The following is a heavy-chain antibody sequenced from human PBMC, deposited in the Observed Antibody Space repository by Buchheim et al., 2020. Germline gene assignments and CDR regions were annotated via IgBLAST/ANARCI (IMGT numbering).Heavy chain of an antibody. D-gene: IGHD2-2*01. CDR2: IYQTGIT. J-gene: IGHJ4*02. CDR1: GGSFSNYY. V-gene: IGHV4-34*01. Sequence: QVRLEQWGAGLLKPSETLSHTCAIYGGSFSNYYWSWIRQSPGKGLEWIGEIYQTGITNYNPSLESRVTISMDTSKKQFSLTLRSMTAADTAVYYCARESGKSYRPFDSWGRGTL. CDR3: ARESGKSYRPFDS.